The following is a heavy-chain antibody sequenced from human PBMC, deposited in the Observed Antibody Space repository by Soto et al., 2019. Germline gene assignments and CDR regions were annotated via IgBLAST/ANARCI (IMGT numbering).Heavy chain of an antibody. J-gene: IGHJ5*02. D-gene: IGHD2-2*01. CDR2: IYWDDDK. Sequence: SGPTLVNPTQTLTLTCTFSGFSLSTSGVGVGWIRQPPGKALEWLALIYWDDDKRYSPSLKSRLTITKDTSKNQVVLTMTNMDPVDTATYYCAHSFLLLQYQLISSWFDPWGQGTLVTVSS. CDR1: GFSLSTSGVG. V-gene: IGHV2-5*02. CDR3: AHSFLLLQYQLISSWFDP.